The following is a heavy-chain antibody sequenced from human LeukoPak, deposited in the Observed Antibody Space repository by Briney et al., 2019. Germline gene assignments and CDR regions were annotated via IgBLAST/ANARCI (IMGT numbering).Heavy chain of an antibody. D-gene: IGHD2-15*01. CDR1: GYSTSSGYY. CDR2: IYHSGST. CDR3: ASRDGGSDDY. Sequence: SETLSLTCTVSGYSTSSGYYWSRIRQPPGKGLEWIGSIYHSGSTYYNPSLKSRVTISVDTSKNQFSLKLSSVTAADTAVYYCASRDGGSDDYWGQGTLVTVSS. J-gene: IGHJ4*02. V-gene: IGHV4-38-2*02.